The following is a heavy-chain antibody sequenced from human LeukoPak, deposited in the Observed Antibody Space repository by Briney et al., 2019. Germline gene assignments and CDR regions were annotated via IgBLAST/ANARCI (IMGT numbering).Heavy chain of an antibody. CDR1: GLPFSAYW. Sequence: QSGGSLRLSCAVSGLPFSAYWMSWIRQVPGEGPVWVARTNHDGTITHYADSVKGRFTISRDNGKNILYLQITSLRPEDTAVYYCTRDVWGNSDYWGQGTLVTVSS. J-gene: IGHJ4*02. D-gene: IGHD7-27*01. CDR2: TNHDGTIT. CDR3: TRDVWGNSDY. V-gene: IGHV3-74*01.